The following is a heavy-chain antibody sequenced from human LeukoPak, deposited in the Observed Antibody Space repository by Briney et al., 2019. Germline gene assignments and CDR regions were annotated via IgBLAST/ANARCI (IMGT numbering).Heavy chain of an antibody. CDR2: IIPIFGTA. D-gene: IGHD1-1*01. V-gene: IGHV1-69*05. Sequence: ASVKVSCKASGGTFSSYAISWVRQAPGQGLEWMGGIIPIFGTANYAQKFQGRVTITTDESTSTAYMELSSLRSEDTAVYYCARGLVPATTSKYYYYYYMDVWSKGTTVTVSS. J-gene: IGHJ6*03. CDR1: GGTFSSYA. CDR3: ARGLVPATTSKYYYYYYMDV.